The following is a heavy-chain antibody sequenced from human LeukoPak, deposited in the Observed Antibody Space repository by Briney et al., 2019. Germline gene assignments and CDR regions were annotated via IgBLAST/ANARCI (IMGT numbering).Heavy chain of an antibody. CDR2: IYYSGST. Sequence: SETLSLTCTVSGGSISSYYWSWIRQPPGKGLEWIGYIYYSGSTNYNPSLRSRVTISVDTSKNQVSLRVHYVTAADTAVYYCARSLSGLRFEQHWFDPWGQGTLVTVSS. CDR3: ARSLSGLRFEQHWFDP. V-gene: IGHV4-59*01. CDR1: GGSISSYY. D-gene: IGHD1/OR15-1a*01. J-gene: IGHJ5*02.